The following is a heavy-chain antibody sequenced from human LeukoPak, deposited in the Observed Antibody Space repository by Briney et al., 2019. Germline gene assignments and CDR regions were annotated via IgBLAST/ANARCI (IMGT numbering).Heavy chain of an antibody. CDR1: GYTLNELS. V-gene: IGHV1-24*01. J-gene: IGHJ6*02. Sequence: ASVNVSCKVSGYTLNELSMHWVRQAPGKGLEWMGGFDPEDGETIYAQKFQGRVTMTEDTSTDTAYMELSSLRSEDTAVYYCATLRGFSSYDLDYYYYYGMDVWGQGTTVTVSS. CDR3: ATLRGFSSYDLDYYYYYGMDV. CDR2: FDPEDGET. D-gene: IGHD5-12*01.